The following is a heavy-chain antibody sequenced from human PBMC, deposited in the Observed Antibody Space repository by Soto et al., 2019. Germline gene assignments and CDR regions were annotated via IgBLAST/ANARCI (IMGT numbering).Heavy chain of an antibody. D-gene: IGHD3-22*01. Sequence: LSLTCTVSGGYISSYYWSWIRQPAGKGLEWIGRIYTSGSTNYNPSLKSRVTMSVDTSKNQFSLKLSSVTAADTAVYYCARGLYTYDSSGYYFDYWGQGTLVTVSS. CDR3: ARGLYTYDSSGYYFDY. CDR1: GGYISSYY. J-gene: IGHJ4*02. V-gene: IGHV4-4*07. CDR2: IYTSGST.